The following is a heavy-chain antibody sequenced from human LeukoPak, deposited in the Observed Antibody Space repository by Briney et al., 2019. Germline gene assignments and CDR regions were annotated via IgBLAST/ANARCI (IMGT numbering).Heavy chain of an antibody. CDR1: GYTFTSYD. V-gene: IGHV1-8*01. D-gene: IGHD6-19*01. J-gene: IGHJ4*02. CDR3: ARKSTPSSGWTPFDY. Sequence: ASVNVSCKASGYTFTSYDINWVRQATGQGLEWMGWMNPNSGNIGYAQKFQGRVTMTRNTSISTAYMELSSLRSEDTAVYYCARKSTPSSGWTPFDYWGQGTLVTVSS. CDR2: MNPNSGNI.